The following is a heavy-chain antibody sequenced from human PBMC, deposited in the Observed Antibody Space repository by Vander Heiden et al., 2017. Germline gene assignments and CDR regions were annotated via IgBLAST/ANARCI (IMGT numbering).Heavy chain of an antibody. V-gene: IGHV3-15*01. D-gene: IGHD2-15*01. CDR1: GFTFNNAG. J-gene: IGHJ4*02. CDR2: IKGKIDGGTI. CDR3: TLVGCRDGSCYPDN. Sequence: EVQLVESGGGLVKPGGSLGLSCVHSGFTFNNAGMTWVRQAPGKGLEWVGRIKGKIDGGTIDYAAPVKGRFTISRDDSKNTVYLQMNSLKIEDTAVYYCTLVGCRDGSCYPDNWGQGTLVTVSS.